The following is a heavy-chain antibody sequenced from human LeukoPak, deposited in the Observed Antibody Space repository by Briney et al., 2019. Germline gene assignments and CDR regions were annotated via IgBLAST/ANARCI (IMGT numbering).Heavy chain of an antibody. CDR1: GFTFSSYA. Sequence: GGSLRLSCAASGFTFSSYAMSWVRQAPGKGLEWVSSISGSSGTIYNADSVKGRFTISRDNSKNTLYLQMNSLRAEDTAVYYCAKEPNYYYYMDVWGKGITVTVSS. J-gene: IGHJ6*03. CDR2: ISGSSGTI. CDR3: AKEPNYYYYMDV. V-gene: IGHV3-23*01.